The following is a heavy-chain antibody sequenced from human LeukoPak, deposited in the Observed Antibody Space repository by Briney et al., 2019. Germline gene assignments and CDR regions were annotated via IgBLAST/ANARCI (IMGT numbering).Heavy chain of an antibody. CDR3: ARADYYDSSNFDY. D-gene: IGHD3-22*01. V-gene: IGHV3-21*01. CDR1: GFTFRSYS. CDR2: ISNSGSYI. J-gene: IGHJ4*02. Sequence: GGALRLFCAASGFTFRSYSQNWVRQAPRKGPELGSSISNSGSYIYHADSVKGRFTISRDNAKNSLYLQMNSLRAEDTAVYYCARADYYDSSNFDYWGQGTLVTVSS.